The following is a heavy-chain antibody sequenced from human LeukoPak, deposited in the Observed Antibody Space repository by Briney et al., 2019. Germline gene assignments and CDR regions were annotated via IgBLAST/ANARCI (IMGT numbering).Heavy chain of an antibody. V-gene: IGHV3-30-3*01. J-gene: IGHJ4*02. Sequence: PGGSLRLSCAASGFTFSSYAMHWVRQAPGKGLEWVAVISYDGSNKYYADSVKGRFTISRDNSKNTLYLQMNSLRAEDTAVYYCSASFTPMEVDYWGQGTLVTVSS. CDR3: SASFTPMEVDY. CDR2: ISYDGSNK. D-gene: IGHD3-10*01. CDR1: GFTFSSYA.